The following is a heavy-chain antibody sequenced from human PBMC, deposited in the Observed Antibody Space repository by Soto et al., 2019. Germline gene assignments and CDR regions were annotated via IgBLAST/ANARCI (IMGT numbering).Heavy chain of an antibody. Sequence: GGSLRLSCAASGFTFSSYGMHWVRQAPGKGLEWVAVISYDGSNKYYADSVKGRFTISRDNSKNTLYLQMNSLRAEDSAVYYCAKDSIVATIGGVFDYWGQGTLVTVSS. D-gene: IGHD5-12*01. CDR1: GFTFSSYG. CDR3: AKDSIVATIGGVFDY. J-gene: IGHJ4*02. CDR2: ISYDGSNK. V-gene: IGHV3-30*18.